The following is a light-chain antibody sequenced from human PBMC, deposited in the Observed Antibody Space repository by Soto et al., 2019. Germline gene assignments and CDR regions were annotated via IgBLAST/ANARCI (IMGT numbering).Light chain of an antibody. V-gene: IGKV3D-20*02. CDR1: QSVSSSY. J-gene: IGKJ1*01. CDR3: QQRSNWPPKWT. Sequence: EIVLTQSPGTLSLSPGERATLSCRASQSVSSSYLAWYQQKPGQAPRLLIYGASSRATGIPDRFSGSGSGTDFTLTISRLEPEDFAVYYCQQRSNWPPKWTFGQGTKVDIK. CDR2: GAS.